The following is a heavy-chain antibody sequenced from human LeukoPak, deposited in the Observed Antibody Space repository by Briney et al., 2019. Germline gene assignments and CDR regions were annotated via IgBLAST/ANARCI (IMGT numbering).Heavy chain of an antibody. CDR2: FDPEDGET. CDR3: AILAVAGQRAFEYFQH. J-gene: IGHJ1*01. CDR1: GYTLTELS. V-gene: IGHV1-24*01. Sequence: ASVKVSCKVSGYTLTELSMHWLRQAPGKGLEWMGGFDPEDGETIYAQKFQGRVTMTEDTSTDTAYMELSSLRSEDTAVYYCAILAVAGQRAFEYFQHWGQGTLVTVSS. D-gene: IGHD6-19*01.